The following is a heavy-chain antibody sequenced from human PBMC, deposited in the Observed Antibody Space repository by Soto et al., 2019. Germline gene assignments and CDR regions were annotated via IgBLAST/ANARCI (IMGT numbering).Heavy chain of an antibody. Sequence: QVHLVQSGAEVKKPGASVKVSCKASGYTFTNYAIHWVRQAPGQRLEWMGWINAGNGNTKYSQNFQGRLTITRDTSESTGYMDLSSLRSEDTAIYYCARDEGLAARFYYYSPMDVWGQGTTVTVSS. V-gene: IGHV1-3*01. CDR3: ARDEGLAARFYYYSPMDV. J-gene: IGHJ6*02. D-gene: IGHD6-6*01. CDR1: GYTFTNYA. CDR2: INAGNGNT.